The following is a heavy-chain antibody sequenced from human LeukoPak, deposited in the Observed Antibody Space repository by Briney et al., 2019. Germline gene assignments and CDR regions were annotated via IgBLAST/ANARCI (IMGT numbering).Heavy chain of an antibody. CDR2: IYYSGST. Sequence: SETLSLTCTVSGGSISSYYWSWIRQPPGKGLEWIGYIYYSGSTNYNPSLKSRVTISVDTSKNQFSLKLSSVTAADTAVYYCARGRSWYGGGYFDYWGQGTLVTVSS. D-gene: IGHD6-13*01. V-gene: IGHV4-59*01. J-gene: IGHJ4*02. CDR3: ARGRSWYGGGYFDY. CDR1: GGSISSYY.